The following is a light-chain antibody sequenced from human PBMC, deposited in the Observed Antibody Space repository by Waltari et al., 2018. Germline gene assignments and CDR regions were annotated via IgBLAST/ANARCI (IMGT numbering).Light chain of an antibody. Sequence: EIVLTQSPATLSLSRGERATISCRASQSVSNYLGWYQQTPGHAPRLLVYDASNRATVIPARFSGSGSGIDFTLTINSLEPEDFAVYYCQQRSNWPLTFGGGTKVEIK. CDR1: QSVSNY. J-gene: IGKJ4*01. CDR3: QQRSNWPLT. V-gene: IGKV3-11*01. CDR2: DAS.